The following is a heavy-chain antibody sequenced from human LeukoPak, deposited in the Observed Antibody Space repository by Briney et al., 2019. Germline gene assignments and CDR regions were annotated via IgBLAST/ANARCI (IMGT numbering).Heavy chain of an antibody. CDR3: ARGGNSSGWYSVVWDY. Sequence: GGSLRLSCAASGFTFSSYSMNWVRQAPGKGLEWVSSISSSSSYIYYADSVKGRFTISRDNAKNSLYLQMNSLRAEDTAVYYCARGGNSSGWYSVVWDYWGQGTLVTVSS. CDR2: ISSSSSYI. D-gene: IGHD6-19*01. CDR1: GFTFSSYS. J-gene: IGHJ4*02. V-gene: IGHV3-21*01.